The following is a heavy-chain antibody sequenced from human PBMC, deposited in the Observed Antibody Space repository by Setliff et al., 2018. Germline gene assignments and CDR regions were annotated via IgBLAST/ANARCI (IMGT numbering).Heavy chain of an antibody. CDR1: GFSFSNYG. Sequence: PGGSLRLSCVVSGFSFSNYGMTWVRQAPGKGLEWISYISTSSGTRYYADSVKGRFTISRDNSKNTLYLQMNSLRVDDTAVYYCARDRRGGPSNFWSGYSDYWGQGTLVTVSS. V-gene: IGHV3-48*01. D-gene: IGHD3-3*01. J-gene: IGHJ4*02. CDR2: ISTSSGTR. CDR3: ARDRRGGPSNFWSGYSDY.